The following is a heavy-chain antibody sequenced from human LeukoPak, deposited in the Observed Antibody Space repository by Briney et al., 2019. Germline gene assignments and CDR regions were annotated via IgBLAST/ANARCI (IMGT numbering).Heavy chain of an antibody. Sequence: ASVKVSCKASGGTFSSYAISWVRQAPGQGLEWMGGIIPIFGTANYAQKFQGRVAITADKSTSTAYMELSSLRSEDTAVYYCAILSGYSYGYMGYWGQGTLVTVSS. V-gene: IGHV1-69*06. CDR1: GGTFSSYA. CDR3: AILSGYSYGYMGY. J-gene: IGHJ4*02. D-gene: IGHD5-18*01. CDR2: IIPIFGTA.